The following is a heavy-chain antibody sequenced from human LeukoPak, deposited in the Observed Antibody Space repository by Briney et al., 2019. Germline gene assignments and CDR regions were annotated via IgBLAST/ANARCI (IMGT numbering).Heavy chain of an antibody. CDR1: GYTLTELS. D-gene: IGHD6-19*01. CDR3: ATDGVAGGGSWFDP. CDR2: FDPEDGET. Sequence: ASVKVSCKVSGYTLTELSMHWVRQAPGKGLEWMGGFDPEDGETIYAQKFQGRVTMTEDTSTDTAYMELSSLRSEDTAVYYCATDGVAGGGSWFDPWGQGTLVTVSS. J-gene: IGHJ5*02. V-gene: IGHV1-24*01.